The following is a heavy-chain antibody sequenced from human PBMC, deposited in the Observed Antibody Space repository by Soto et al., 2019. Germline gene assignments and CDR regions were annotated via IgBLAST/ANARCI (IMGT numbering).Heavy chain of an antibody. CDR3: ARGQKWESPHYSDY. Sequence: EVQLLESGGGLVQPGGSLRLSCAASGFTFSSSAMSWVRQAPGKGREWVAGISGSGASTNYADSVKGRFNMSRDNSKNTQYLQMTSLRAEDTAVYYCARGQKWESPHYSDYWGQGTLVTVSS. V-gene: IGHV3-23*01. CDR2: ISGSGAST. J-gene: IGHJ4*02. CDR1: GFTFSSSA. D-gene: IGHD1-26*01.